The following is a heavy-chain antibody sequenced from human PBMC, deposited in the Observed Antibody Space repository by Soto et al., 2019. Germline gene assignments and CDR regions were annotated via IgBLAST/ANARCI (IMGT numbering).Heavy chain of an antibody. Sequence: GSLRLSCAGSRFSFSNYAMAWARQAPGEGLEWVSSITGSGGVTTYADSVKGRFTISRDNSKNILYLQMDSLRADDTAVYYCSTDPNGDYIGAFDNWGQGTMVTVSS. CDR1: RFSFSNYA. D-gene: IGHD4-17*01. CDR2: ITGSGGVT. V-gene: IGHV3-23*01. J-gene: IGHJ3*02. CDR3: STDPNGDYIGAFDN.